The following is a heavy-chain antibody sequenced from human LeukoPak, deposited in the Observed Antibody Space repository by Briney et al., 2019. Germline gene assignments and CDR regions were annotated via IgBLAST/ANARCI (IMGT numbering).Heavy chain of an antibody. V-gene: IGHV3-33*08. Sequence: PGGSLRLSCAASGFTFSSYAMSWVRQAPGKGLEWVAVVWYDGSNKYYADSVKGRFTISRDNSKNTLYLQMNSLRAEDTAVYYCASSGSYRFDYWGQGTLVTVSS. J-gene: IGHJ4*02. CDR2: VWYDGSNK. CDR3: ASSGSYRFDY. CDR1: GFTFSSYA. D-gene: IGHD1-26*01.